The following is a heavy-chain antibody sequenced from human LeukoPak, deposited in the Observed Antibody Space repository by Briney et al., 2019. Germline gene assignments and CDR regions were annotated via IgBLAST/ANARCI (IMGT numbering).Heavy chain of an antibody. CDR3: ARRLMIRGYYFDY. CDR1: GGTFSSYA. CDR2: ISAYNGNT. V-gene: IGHV1-18*01. Sequence: ASVKVSCKASGGTFSSYAISWVRQAPGQGLEWMGWISAYNGNTNYAQKLQGRVTMTTDTSTSTAYMELRSLRSDDTAVYYCARRLMIRGYYFDYWGQGTLVTVSS. J-gene: IGHJ4*02. D-gene: IGHD2-8*01.